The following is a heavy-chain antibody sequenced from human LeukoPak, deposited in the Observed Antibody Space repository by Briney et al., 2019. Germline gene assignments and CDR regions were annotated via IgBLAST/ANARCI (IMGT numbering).Heavy chain of an antibody. V-gene: IGHV4-61*02. CDR1: GGSINSGNYY. Sequence: PSETLSLTCTVSGGSINSGNYYWSWIRQPPGKGLEWIGRIYTSGSTNSHPSLRTRATISVATSRNQFSLKLSSVTAADTAVYYCARGASYYSDDAFHIWGQRTIVTVSS. CDR3: ARGASYYSDDAFHI. D-gene: IGHD3-10*01. J-gene: IGHJ3*02. CDR2: IYTSGST.